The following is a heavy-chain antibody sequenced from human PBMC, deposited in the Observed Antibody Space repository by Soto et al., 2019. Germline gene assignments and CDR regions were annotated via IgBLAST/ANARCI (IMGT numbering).Heavy chain of an antibody. J-gene: IGHJ4*02. V-gene: IGHV3-74*01. D-gene: IGHD2-15*01. CDR1: GFTFSSYW. CDR2: INRDGSST. Sequence: EVQLVESGGGLVQPGGSLRLSCAASGFTFSSYWMHWVRQAPGKGLVWVSRINRDGSSTSYADSVKGRFTIARDNAKNTLYLQMNSRSAEDTAVYYCVRTSLVVAAATREDYWGQGTLVTVSS. CDR3: VRTSLVVAAATREDY.